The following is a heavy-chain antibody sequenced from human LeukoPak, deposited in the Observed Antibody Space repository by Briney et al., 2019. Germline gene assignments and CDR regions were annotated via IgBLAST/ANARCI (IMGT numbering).Heavy chain of an antibody. D-gene: IGHD4-17*01. V-gene: IGHV3-21*04. Sequence: GGSLRLSCAASGFTFSSYSMNWVRQAPGKGLEWVSSISSSSSYIYYADSVKGRFTISRDNSKNTLYLQMNSLRAEDTAVYYCVRDLLNYGMDYWGQGTLVTVSS. CDR2: ISSSSSYI. CDR1: GFTFSSYS. J-gene: IGHJ4*02. CDR3: VRDLLNYGMDY.